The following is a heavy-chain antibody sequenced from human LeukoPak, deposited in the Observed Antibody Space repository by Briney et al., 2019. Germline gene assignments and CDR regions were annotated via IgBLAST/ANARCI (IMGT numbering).Heavy chain of an antibody. CDR1: GFTLSGNW. CDR2: IYSDGST. CDR3: AISSSGDNGYYYGMDV. V-gene: IGHV3-53*04. Sequence: GGSLRLSCAASGFTLSGNWMHWVRQAPGKGLEWVSLIYSDGSTYYADSVKGRFSISRHNSKNTLYLQMNSLRAEDTAVYYCAISSSGDNGYYYGMDVWGQGTTVTVSS. J-gene: IGHJ6*02. D-gene: IGHD3-3*01.